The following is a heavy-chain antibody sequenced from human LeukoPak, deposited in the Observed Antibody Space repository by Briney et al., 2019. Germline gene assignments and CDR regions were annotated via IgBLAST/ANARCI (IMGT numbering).Heavy chain of an antibody. CDR3: ARVRSVDTAMARYYYGMDV. D-gene: IGHD5-18*01. J-gene: IGHJ6*02. CDR1: GYTFTSYD. CDR2: MNPNSGNT. Sequence: GASVKVSCKASGYTFTSYDINWVRQATGQGLEWMGWMNPNSGNTGYAQKFQGRVTMTRNTSISTAYMELSSLRSEDTAVYYCARVRSVDTAMARYYYGMDVWGQGTTVTVSS. V-gene: IGHV1-8*01.